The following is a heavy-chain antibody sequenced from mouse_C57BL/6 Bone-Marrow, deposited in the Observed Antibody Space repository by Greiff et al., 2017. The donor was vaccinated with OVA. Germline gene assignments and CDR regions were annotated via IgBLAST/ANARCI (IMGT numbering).Heavy chain of an antibody. D-gene: IGHD2-2*01. J-gene: IGHJ3*01. Sequence: EVQLVESGGGLVKPGGSLKLSCAASGFTFSDYGMHWVRQAPEKGLEWVAYISSGSSTIYYADTVKGRFTISRDNAKNTLFLQMTSLGSEDTAMYYCARPMVKAWFAYWGQGTLVTVSA. CDR2: ISSGSSTI. CDR3: ARPMVKAWFAY. CDR1: GFTFSDYG. V-gene: IGHV5-17*01.